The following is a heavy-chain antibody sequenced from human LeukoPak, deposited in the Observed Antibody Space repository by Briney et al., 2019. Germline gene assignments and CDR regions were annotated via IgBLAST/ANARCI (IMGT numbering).Heavy chain of an antibody. Sequence: PSETLSLTCAVYGGSFSGYYWSWIRQPPGKGLEWIGEINHSGSTNYNPSLKSRVTISVDTSKNQFSLKLSSVTAADTAVYYCARGGEVVVPAAITFDYWGQGTLVTVSS. CDR2: INHSGST. J-gene: IGHJ4*02. D-gene: IGHD2-2*01. CDR1: GGSFSGYY. V-gene: IGHV4-34*01. CDR3: ARGGEVVVPAAITFDY.